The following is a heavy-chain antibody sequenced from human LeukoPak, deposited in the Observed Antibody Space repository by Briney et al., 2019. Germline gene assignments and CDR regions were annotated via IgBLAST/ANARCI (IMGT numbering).Heavy chain of an antibody. CDR1: GGTFSSYA. CDR2: VIPIFGAA. J-gene: IGHJ3*02. D-gene: IGHD1-14*01. Sequence: ASVKVSCKASGGTFSSYAISSVRQAPGQGLEWMGGVIPIFGAANYAQKFQGRVTITADESTSTAYMELSSLRSEDTAVYYCARVNHDAFDIWGQGTMVTVSS. V-gene: IGHV1-69*13. CDR3: ARVNHDAFDI.